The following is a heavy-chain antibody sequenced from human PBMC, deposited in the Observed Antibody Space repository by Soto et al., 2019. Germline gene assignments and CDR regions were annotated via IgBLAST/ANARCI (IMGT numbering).Heavy chain of an antibody. D-gene: IGHD3-9*01. CDR3: ARLEGLATISYYFDF. CDR1: SGSISSSNW. Sequence: SETLSLTCAVSSGSISSSNWWSWVRQPPGKGLEWIGEIYLRGSTNYNPSLKSRVTISVDKSKNQFSLKLNSVTAADSAVYFCARLEGLATISYYFDFWGQGALVTVSS. J-gene: IGHJ4*02. V-gene: IGHV4-4*02. CDR2: IYLRGST.